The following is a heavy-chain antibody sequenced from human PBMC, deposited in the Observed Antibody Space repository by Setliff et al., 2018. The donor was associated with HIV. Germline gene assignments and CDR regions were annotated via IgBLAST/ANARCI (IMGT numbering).Heavy chain of an antibody. CDR2: IYPSGRT. Sequence: PSETLSLTCAVSGDPMSSGDYSWNWIRQSPGKGLEWIGYIYPSGRTYYNPSLKNRVTMSIDRSKKQFSLNLGSVTAADTALYFCVREGAGSGSYYLDFWGQGILVTVSS. CDR3: VREGAGSGSYYLDF. CDR1: GDPMSSGDYS. J-gene: IGHJ4*02. D-gene: IGHD3-10*01. V-gene: IGHV4-30-2*06.